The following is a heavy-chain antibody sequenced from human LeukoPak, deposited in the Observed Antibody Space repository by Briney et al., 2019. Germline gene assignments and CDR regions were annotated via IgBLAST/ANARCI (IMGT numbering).Heavy chain of an antibody. CDR1: GFTLSTYS. CDR3: AREGDGYNSPIDY. CDR2: ISSSSLYI. Sequence: GGSLRLSCAASGFTLSTYSLNWVRQAPGKGLEWVSSISSSSLYIYYADSVKGRFTISRDNAKNSLFLQMNSLRAEDTAVYYCAREGDGYNSPIDYWGQGTLVTVSS. J-gene: IGHJ4*02. D-gene: IGHD5-24*01. V-gene: IGHV3-21*01.